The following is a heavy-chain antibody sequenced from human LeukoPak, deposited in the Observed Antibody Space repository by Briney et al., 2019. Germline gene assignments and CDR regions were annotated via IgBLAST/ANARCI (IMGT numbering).Heavy chain of an antibody. D-gene: IGHD3-10*01. V-gene: IGHV3-11*06. CDR1: GFTFSDYY. CDR3: ARDKYGSGADDAFDI. CDR2: ISSSSSYI. Sequence: GGSLRLSCAASGFTFSDYYMSWIRQAPGKGLEWVSSISSSSSYIYYADSVKGRFTISRDNAKNSLYLQMNSLRAEDTAVYYCARDKYGSGADDAFDIWGQGTMVTVSS. J-gene: IGHJ3*02.